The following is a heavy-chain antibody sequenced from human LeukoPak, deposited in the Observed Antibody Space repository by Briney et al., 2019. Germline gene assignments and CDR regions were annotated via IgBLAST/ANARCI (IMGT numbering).Heavy chain of an antibody. CDR3: AGHFTYYYDSSGYPRDSFDI. D-gene: IGHD3-22*01. CDR2: IYYSGST. CDR1: YGSISGYY. V-gene: IGHV4-59*08. J-gene: IGHJ3*02. Sequence: SETLSLTCSVSYGSISGYYWSWIRQSPGKELVWIGYIYYSGSTNYNPSLKSRVTISADMSKNQVSLKLSSVTAADTALYYCAGHFTYYYDSSGYPRDSFDIWGHGTMVTVSS.